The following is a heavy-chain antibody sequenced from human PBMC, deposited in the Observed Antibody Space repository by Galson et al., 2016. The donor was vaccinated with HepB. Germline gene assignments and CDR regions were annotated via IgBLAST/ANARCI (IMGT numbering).Heavy chain of an antibody. Sequence: SETLSLTCTISGGSISSDNWWSWVRQPPGKGLEWIGEIYHSGSTNYNPSLKSRVTISVDKSKNQFSLKLSSMTAADTAVYYCARFSYVLLSYPGGFDPWGQGIQVTVSS. V-gene: IGHV4-4*02. D-gene: IGHD3-10*01. CDR2: IYHSGST. J-gene: IGHJ5*02. CDR3: ARFSYVLLSYPGGFDP. CDR1: GGSISSDNW.